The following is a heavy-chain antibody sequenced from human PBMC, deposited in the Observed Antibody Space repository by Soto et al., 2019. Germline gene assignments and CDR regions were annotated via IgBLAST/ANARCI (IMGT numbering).Heavy chain of an antibody. D-gene: IGHD6-19*01. J-gene: IGHJ4*02. CDR1: GGSISGYY. CDR3: ARGGYSSGWNNYFDS. Sequence: SETLSLTCTVSGGSISGYYWSWIRQPPGKGLEWIGYIYYSGSTNYNPSLKRRVTISADTSKNQFSLKLTSVTAADTAAYYCARGGYSSGWNNYFDSWGQGTLVTVSS. V-gene: IGHV4-59*01. CDR2: IYYSGST.